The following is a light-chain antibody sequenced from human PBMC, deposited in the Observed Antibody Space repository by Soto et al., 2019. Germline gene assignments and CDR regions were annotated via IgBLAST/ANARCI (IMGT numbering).Light chain of an antibody. CDR1: ESVSSSY. J-gene: IGKJ1*01. Sequence: EIVLRQSPNTLSLSPGERATLSCWASESVSSSYLAWYQQRPGQAPRLLIYGASSRATGIPDRFSGSGPGTEFTLTISSLQSEDFAVYYCQQYNNWPPVTFGQGTKVDI. V-gene: IGKV3D-15*01. CDR2: GAS. CDR3: QQYNNWPPVT.